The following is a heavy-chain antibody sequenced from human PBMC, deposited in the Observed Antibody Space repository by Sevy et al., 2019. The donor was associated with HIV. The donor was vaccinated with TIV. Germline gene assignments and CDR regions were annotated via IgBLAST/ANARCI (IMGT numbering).Heavy chain of an antibody. Sequence: ASVKVSCKVSGYTLTELSMHWVRQAPGKGLEGMGGFDPEDGETIYAQKFQGRVTMTEDTSTDTAYMELGSQRSEDTAVYYCATVYGSGSYDYWGQGTLVTVSS. CDR1: GYTLTELS. CDR2: FDPEDGET. J-gene: IGHJ4*02. CDR3: ATVYGSGSYDY. D-gene: IGHD3-10*01. V-gene: IGHV1-24*01.